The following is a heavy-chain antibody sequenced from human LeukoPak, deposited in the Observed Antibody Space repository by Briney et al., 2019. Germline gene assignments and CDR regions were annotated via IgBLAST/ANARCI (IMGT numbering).Heavy chain of an antibody. CDR2: INPSGGST. CDR3: ARDVYYDFWSGPPELTAYYYYYYYMDV. J-gene: IGHJ6*03. D-gene: IGHD3-3*01. Sequence: ASVKVSCKASGYTFTSYYMHWVRQAPGQGLEWMGIINPSGGSTSYPQKFQGRVTMTRDMSTSTVYMELSSLRSEDTAVYYCARDVYYDFWSGPPELTAYYYYYYYMDVWGKGTTVTVSS. V-gene: IGHV1-46*01. CDR1: GYTFTSYY.